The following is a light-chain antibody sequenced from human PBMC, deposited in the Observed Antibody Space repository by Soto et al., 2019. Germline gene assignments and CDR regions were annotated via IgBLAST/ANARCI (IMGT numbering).Light chain of an antibody. V-gene: IGKV3-15*01. Sequence: EILMTQSPATLSVSPGERATLSCRASQSVSSNLAWYQQKAGQAPRLLIYSASTMATGIPARFSGSGSGTEFTLTISSLQSEDFAVYYCQQYHTWPPITFGQGTKLELK. CDR1: QSVSSN. J-gene: IGKJ2*01. CDR2: SAS. CDR3: QQYHTWPPIT.